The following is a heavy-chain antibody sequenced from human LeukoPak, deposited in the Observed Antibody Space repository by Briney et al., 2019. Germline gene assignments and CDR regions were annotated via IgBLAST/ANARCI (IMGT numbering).Heavy chain of an antibody. Sequence: GGSLRLSCAASGFSFSNFWMGWVRQAPGKGLEWVANMNQDGSQRNYVDSVKGRFTISRDSANNSVYLQMNSLRAEDTAFYYCARDSPRGQFDSWGQGTLVTVSS. CDR2: MNQDGSQR. V-gene: IGHV3-7*01. CDR3: ARDSPRGQFDS. CDR1: GFSFSNFW. J-gene: IGHJ4*02.